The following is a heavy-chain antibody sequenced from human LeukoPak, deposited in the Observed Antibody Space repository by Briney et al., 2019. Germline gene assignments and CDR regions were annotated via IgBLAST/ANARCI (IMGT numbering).Heavy chain of an antibody. CDR3: ATDLSPEMTTVTTSWFDP. V-gene: IGHV1-24*01. CDR2: FDPEDGET. Sequence: ASVMVSCKVSGYTLTELSMHWVRQAPGKGLEWMGGFDPEDGETIYAQKFQGRVTMTEDTSTDTAYMELSSLRSEDTAVYYCATDLSPEMTTVTTSWFDPWGQGTLVTVSS. D-gene: IGHD4-17*01. CDR1: GYTLTELS. J-gene: IGHJ5*02.